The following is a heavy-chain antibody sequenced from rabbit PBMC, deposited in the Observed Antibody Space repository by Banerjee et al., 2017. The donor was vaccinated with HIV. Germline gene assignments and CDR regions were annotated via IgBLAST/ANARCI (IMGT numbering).Heavy chain of an antibody. D-gene: IGHD4-1*01. V-gene: IGHV1S45*01. CDR3: ARDLAGVIGWNFGL. J-gene: IGHJ4*01. CDR1: GFSFSNDMW. CDR2: IYAGSSGST. Sequence: QEQLVESGGGLVQPEGSLTLTCTASGFSFSNDMWICWVRQAPGKGLEWIACIYAGSSGSTYYASWAKGRFTISKTSSTTVTLQMTSLTAADTATYFCARDLAGVIGWNFGLWGPGTLVTVS.